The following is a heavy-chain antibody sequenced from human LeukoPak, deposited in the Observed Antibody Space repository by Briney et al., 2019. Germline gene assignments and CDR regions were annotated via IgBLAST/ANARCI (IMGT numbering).Heavy chain of an antibody. CDR3: ARVQGYDSSGYYLYYYYYMDV. CDR1: GFTFSSYS. D-gene: IGHD3-22*01. V-gene: IGHV3-48*01. Sequence: GGSLRLSCAASGFTFSSYSMNWVRQAPGKGLEWVSYISSSSSTIYYADSVKGRFTISRDNAKNSLYLQMNSLRAEDTAVYYCARVQGYDSSGYYLYYYYYMDVWGKGTTVTVSS. CDR2: ISSSSSTI. J-gene: IGHJ6*03.